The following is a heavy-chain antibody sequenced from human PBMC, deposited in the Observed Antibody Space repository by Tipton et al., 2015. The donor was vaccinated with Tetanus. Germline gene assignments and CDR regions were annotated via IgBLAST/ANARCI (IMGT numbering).Heavy chain of an antibody. D-gene: IGHD1-1*01. J-gene: IGHJ6*02. CDR1: GGSISSDGYY. V-gene: IGHV4-31*03. Sequence: TLSLTCIVSGGSISSDGYYWSWIRQHPGKGLEWIGYIYDSGSIYYNPSLKSRVSISIDTSKNQFSLKLSSVTAADTAVYYCARERYIHYGMDVWGQGTTVTVSS. CDR3: ARERYIHYGMDV. CDR2: IYDSGSI.